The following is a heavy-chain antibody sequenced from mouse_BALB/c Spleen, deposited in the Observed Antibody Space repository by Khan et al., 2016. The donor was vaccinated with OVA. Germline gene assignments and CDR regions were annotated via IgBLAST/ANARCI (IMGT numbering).Heavy chain of an antibody. CDR1: GFSLTKYG. V-gene: IGHV2-9*02. J-gene: IGHJ4*01. D-gene: IGHD2-10*01. CDR2: IWAGGST. CDR3: VRETAYYGSYEAMDY. Sequence: QVQLKESGPGLVAPSQSLSVTCTVSGFSLTKYGVHWVRQPPGKGLEWLGVIWAGGSTNYNSALMSRLSIRKDNSRNQVFLKLNGLQTDDPARYYCVRETAYYGSYEAMDYWGQGTSVTVSS.